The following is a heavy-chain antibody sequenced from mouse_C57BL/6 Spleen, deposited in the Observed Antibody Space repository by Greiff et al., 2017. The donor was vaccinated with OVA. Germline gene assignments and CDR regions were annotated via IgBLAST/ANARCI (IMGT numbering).Heavy chain of an antibody. D-gene: IGHD1-1*01. Sequence: EVQLVESGGGLVKPGGSLKLSCAASGFTFSDYGMHWVRQAPEQGLEWVAYISSGSSTIYYADTVKGRFTISRDNAKNTLFLHMTSLRSEDTAMYYCARHTTVVATEAMDYWGQGTSVTVSS. CDR1: GFTFSDYG. V-gene: IGHV5-17*01. CDR2: ISSGSSTI. CDR3: ARHTTVVATEAMDY. J-gene: IGHJ4*01.